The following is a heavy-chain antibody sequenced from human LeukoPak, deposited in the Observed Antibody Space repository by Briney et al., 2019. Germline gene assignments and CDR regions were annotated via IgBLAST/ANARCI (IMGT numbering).Heavy chain of an antibody. CDR1: GGTFSSYA. CDR2: IIPIFGTG. J-gene: IGHJ4*02. D-gene: IGHD3-10*01. CDR3: ARGVISQYYFDY. V-gene: IGHV1-69*13. Sequence: SVTVSCTASGGTFSSYAISWVRQAPGQGLEWMGGIIPIFGTGNYAQKFQGRVTITADESTSTAYMELSSLRSEDTAVYYCARGVISQYYFDYWGQGTLVTVSS.